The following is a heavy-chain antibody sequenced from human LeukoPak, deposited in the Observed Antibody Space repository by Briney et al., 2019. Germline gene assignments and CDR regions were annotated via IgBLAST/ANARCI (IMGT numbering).Heavy chain of an antibody. CDR1: GGSISSSSYY. D-gene: IGHD4-11*01. J-gene: IGHJ3*02. Sequence: SETLSLTCTVSGGSISSSSYYWGWIRQPPGKGLEWIGSIYYSGSTYYNPSLKSRVTISVDTSKNQFSLKLSSVTAADTAVYYCARERDYKPYAVAFDIWGQGTMVTVSS. CDR3: ARERDYKPYAVAFDI. CDR2: IYYSGST. V-gene: IGHV4-39*07.